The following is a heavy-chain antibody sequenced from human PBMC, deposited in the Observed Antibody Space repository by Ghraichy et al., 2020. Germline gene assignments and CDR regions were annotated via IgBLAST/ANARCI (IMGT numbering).Heavy chain of an antibody. CDR3: AKDRRIAAPWDYYSMDV. CDR1: GFSFSNYG. D-gene: IGHD6-6*01. V-gene: IGHV3-30*18. J-gene: IGHJ6*03. CDR2: ISYDGSKK. Sequence: GGSLRLSCAASGFSFSNYGMHWVRQAPGKGLEWVAVISYDGSKKYYADSVKGRFTISRDNSRNTLYLQISSLRAEDTAVFYCAKDRRIAAPWDYYSMDVWGKGTTVTVSS.